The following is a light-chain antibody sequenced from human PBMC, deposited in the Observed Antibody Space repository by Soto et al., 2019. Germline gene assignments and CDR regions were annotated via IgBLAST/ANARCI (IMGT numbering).Light chain of an antibody. CDR3: SSYTSSITLVV. Sequence: QSALTQPASVSGSPGQSITISCTGTSSDVGSYNYVSWYQQHPGKAPKLIIYDVSNRPSGVSNRFSGSKSGNTASLTISGLQAEDEADYYCSSYTSSITLVVFGGGTQLTVL. CDR2: DVS. CDR1: SSDVGSYNY. J-gene: IGLJ2*01. V-gene: IGLV2-14*01.